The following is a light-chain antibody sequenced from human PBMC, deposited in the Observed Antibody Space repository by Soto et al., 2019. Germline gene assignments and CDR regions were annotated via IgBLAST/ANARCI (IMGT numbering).Light chain of an antibody. J-gene: IGLJ1*01. CDR1: SSDVGGYNY. CDR2: DVS. V-gene: IGLV2-14*03. CDR3: SSYTSSSTYV. Sequence: QSALTQPASVSGSPGQSIAISCTGTSSDVGGYNYVSWYQQHPGKTPKLMICDVSNRPSGVSNRFSGSKSGNTASLTIFGFQAEDEAEYYCSSYTSSSTYVFGTGTKVTVL.